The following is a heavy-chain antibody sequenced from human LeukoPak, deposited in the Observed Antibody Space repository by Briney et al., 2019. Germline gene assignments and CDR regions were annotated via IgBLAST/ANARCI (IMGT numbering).Heavy chain of an antibody. J-gene: IGHJ6*04. CDR3: ASQVRGVLYYYYYGMDV. D-gene: IGHD3-10*01. CDR1: GGTFSSYA. CDR2: IIPIFGTA. V-gene: IGHV1-69*06. Sequence: SVKVSCKASGGTFSSYAISWVRQAPGQGLEWMGGIIPIFGTANYAQKFQGRVTIIADKSTSTAYMELSSLRSEDTAVYYCASQVRGVLYYYYYGMDVWGKGTTVTVSS.